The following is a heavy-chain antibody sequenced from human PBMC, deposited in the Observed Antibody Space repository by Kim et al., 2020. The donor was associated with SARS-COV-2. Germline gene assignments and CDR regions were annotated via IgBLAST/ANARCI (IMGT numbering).Heavy chain of an antibody. D-gene: IGHD6-19*01. CDR1: GGSFSGYY. V-gene: IGHV4-34*01. J-gene: IGHJ4*02. Sequence: SETLSLTCAVYGGSFSGYYWSWIRQPPGKGLEWIGEINHSGSTNYNPSLKSRVTISVDTSKNQFSLKLSSVTAADTAVYYCARGKGMTRGWNNFDYWGQGTLVTVSS. CDR2: INHSGST. CDR3: ARGKGMTRGWNNFDY.